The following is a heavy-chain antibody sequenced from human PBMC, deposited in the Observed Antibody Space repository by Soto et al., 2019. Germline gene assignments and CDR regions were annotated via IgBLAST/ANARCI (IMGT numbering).Heavy chain of an antibody. CDR2: ISAYNGNT. J-gene: IGHJ6*02. CDR1: GYTFTSYG. D-gene: IGHD2-15*01. V-gene: IGHV1-18*01. CDR3: ARACSGGSCSYYYYGMDV. Sequence: QVQLVQSGAEVKKPGASVKVSCKASGYTFTSYGISWVRQAPGQGLEWMGWISAYNGNTNYAQKLRGRVTMTTDTSTSTAYMELRSLRSDDTAVYYCARACSGGSCSYYYYGMDVWGQGTTVTVSS.